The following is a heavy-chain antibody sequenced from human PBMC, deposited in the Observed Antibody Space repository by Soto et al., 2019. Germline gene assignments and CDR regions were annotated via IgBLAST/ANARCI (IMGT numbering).Heavy chain of an antibody. CDR2: ISSDSNAI. J-gene: IGHJ4*02. Sequence: GGSLRLSCAASGFTFSTYSMNWVRQAPGKGLEWVSYISSDSNAIYYADSVKGRFTVSRDNAKNSLYLRMDSLRAEDTAVYFCATSGVVVATYKLYFDSWGQGTLVTVSS. CDR1: GFTFSTYS. CDR3: ATSGVVVATYKLYFDS. V-gene: IGHV3-48*01. D-gene: IGHD2-15*01.